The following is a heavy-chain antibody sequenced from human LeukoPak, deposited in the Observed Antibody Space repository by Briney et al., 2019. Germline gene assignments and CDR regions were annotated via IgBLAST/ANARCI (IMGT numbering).Heavy chain of an antibody. CDR2: IYHSAST. J-gene: IGHJ3*02. CDR1: SYSISSGYY. CDR3: ARVSGGNRSPFDI. Sequence: SETLSLTCTVYSYSISSGYYGGWIRQHPGQGLEWIGSIYHSASTYYNPSLKSRVTIAVDTSKNQFSLKLSSVTAADTAVYYCARVSGGNRSPFDIWGQGTMVTVSS. D-gene: IGHD1/OR15-1a*01. V-gene: IGHV4-38-2*02.